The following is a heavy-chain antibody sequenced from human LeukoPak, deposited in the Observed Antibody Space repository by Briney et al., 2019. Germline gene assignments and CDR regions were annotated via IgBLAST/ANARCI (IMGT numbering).Heavy chain of an antibody. CDR2: ISAYNGNT. D-gene: IGHD2-2*01. J-gene: IGHJ4*02. Sequence: VASVKVSCKASGYTFTSYGISWVRQAPGQGLEWMGWISAYNGNTNYAENLQGRVTLTTDTSTSTAYMELRSLRSDDTAVFYCARDSASSTGFVGYFDLWGQGTLVTVSS. CDR3: ARDSASSTGFVGYFDL. V-gene: IGHV1-18*01. CDR1: GYTFTSYG.